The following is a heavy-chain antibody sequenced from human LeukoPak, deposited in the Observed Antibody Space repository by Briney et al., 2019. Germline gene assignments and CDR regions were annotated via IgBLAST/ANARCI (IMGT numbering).Heavy chain of an antibody. CDR3: ARRDYDILTGEKYFDY. D-gene: IGHD3-9*01. CDR2: IYYSGST. V-gene: IGHV4-59*08. CDR1: GGSISSYY. Sequence: SETLSLTCTVSGGSISSYYWSWIRQPPGKGLEWIGYIYYSGSTNYNPSLKSRVTISVDTSKNQFSLKLSSVTAADTAVYYCARRDYDILTGEKYFDYWGQGTLVTVSS. J-gene: IGHJ4*02.